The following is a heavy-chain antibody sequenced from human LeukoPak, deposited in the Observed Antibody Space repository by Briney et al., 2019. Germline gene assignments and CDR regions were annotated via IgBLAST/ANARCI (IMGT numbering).Heavy chain of an antibody. Sequence: PGGSLRLSCAASGFTFSSYAMHWVRQAPGKGLEWVSSISSSSSCIYYADSVKGRFTISRDNAKNSLYLQMNSLRAEDTAVYYCARDSQGIAAAESDGEDWFDPWGQGTLVTVSS. CDR1: GFTFSSYA. V-gene: IGHV3-21*01. CDR3: ARDSQGIAAAESDGEDWFDP. D-gene: IGHD6-13*01. CDR2: ISSSSSCI. J-gene: IGHJ5*02.